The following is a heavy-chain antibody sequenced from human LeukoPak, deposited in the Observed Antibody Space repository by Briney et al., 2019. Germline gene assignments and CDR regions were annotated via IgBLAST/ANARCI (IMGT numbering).Heavy chain of an antibody. V-gene: IGHV3-43*02. CDR2: ISADGGST. CDR1: GLNFDDSA. Sequence: GGSLRLSCVASGLNFDDSAMHWVRQAPGKGLEWVSLISADGGSTFSADSVKGRFSISRDNSKSSLYLQMNSLRSEDTAMYYCAEESGKFDYWGQGTLVAVSS. J-gene: IGHJ4*02. CDR3: AEESGKFDY.